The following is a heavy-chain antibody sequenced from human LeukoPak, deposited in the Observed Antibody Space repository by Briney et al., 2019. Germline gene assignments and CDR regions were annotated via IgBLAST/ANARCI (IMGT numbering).Heavy chain of an antibody. Sequence: GVLRLSCAASGFTFSSYAMSWVRQAPGKGLEWVSAISGSGGSTYYADSVKGRFTISRDNSKNTLSLQMNSLRADDTAVYYCAKFSYGDYVAWGQGTLVTVSS. J-gene: IGHJ5*02. D-gene: IGHD4-17*01. V-gene: IGHV3-23*01. CDR3: AKFSYGDYVA. CDR1: GFTFSSYA. CDR2: ISGSGGST.